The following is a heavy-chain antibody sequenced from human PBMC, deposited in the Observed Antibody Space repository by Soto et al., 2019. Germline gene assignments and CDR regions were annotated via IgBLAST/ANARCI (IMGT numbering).Heavy chain of an antibody. CDR2: ISTSGDAT. CDR1: GFTFSTYT. J-gene: IGHJ3*01. CDR3: TREGEPL. D-gene: IGHD1-26*01. Sequence: EVQLVEFGGGLVKPGGSLRLSCAASGFTFSTYTLNWVRQAPGKGLEWVSSISTSGDATYYEDSVRGRFTISRDNARAALYLQMDSLRVEDTAMYYCTREGEPLWGQGTMVRVSS. V-gene: IGHV3-21*01.